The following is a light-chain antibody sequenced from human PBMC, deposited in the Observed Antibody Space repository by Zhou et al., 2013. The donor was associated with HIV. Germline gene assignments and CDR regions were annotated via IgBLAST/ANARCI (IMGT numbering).Light chain of an antibody. CDR1: QGIYDY. CDR3: QHYSNVPYS. Sequence: DIQMTQSPPSLSASVGDRVTITCRASQGIYDYLAWYQQKPGQGPKLLIYAASTLQSGVPSRFSGSGFGTDFTLTISSLQPDDFATYYCQHYSNVPYSFGQGTKLDI. V-gene: IGKV1-27*01. CDR2: AAS. J-gene: IGKJ2*03.